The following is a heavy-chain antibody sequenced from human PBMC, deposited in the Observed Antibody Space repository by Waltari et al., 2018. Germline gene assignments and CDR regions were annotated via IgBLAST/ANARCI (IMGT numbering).Heavy chain of an antibody. V-gene: IGHV3-30*02. CDR2: IRYDGSNK. D-gene: IGHD1-26*01. CDR1: GFTFSSYG. Sequence: QVQLVESGGGVVQPGGSLRLSCAASGFTFSSYGMHWVRQAPGKGLGWVEFIRYDGSNKYYADSVKGRLTVSSDNSKKSRYLQMNSLRAEDTAGYYCAKGGATSYYYYMDVWGKGTTVTISS. CDR3: AKGGATSYYYYMDV. J-gene: IGHJ6*03.